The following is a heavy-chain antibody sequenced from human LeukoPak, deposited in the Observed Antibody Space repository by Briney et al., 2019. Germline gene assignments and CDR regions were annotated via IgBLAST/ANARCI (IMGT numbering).Heavy chain of an antibody. CDR1: GGSISSYY. D-gene: IGHD3-22*01. CDR2: IYTSGST. CDR3: ARDRYYDSGGYYYAKYYFDY. J-gene: IGHJ4*02. Sequence: SETLSLTCTVSGGSISSYYWSWIRQPAGKGLGWIGRIYTSGSTNYNPSLKSRVTISVDTSKNQFSLKLSSVTAADTAVYYCARDRYYDSGGYYYAKYYFDYWGQGTLVTVSS. V-gene: IGHV4-4*07.